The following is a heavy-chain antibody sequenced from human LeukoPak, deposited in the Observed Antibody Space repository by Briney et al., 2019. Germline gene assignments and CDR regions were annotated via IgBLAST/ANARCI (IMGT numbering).Heavy chain of an antibody. CDR3: ARDRTVTGWFDP. J-gene: IGHJ5*02. CDR1: GASISSASYY. D-gene: IGHD4-17*01. Sequence: SETLSLTCTVSGASISSASYYWSWIRQPAGKGLEWIGRIYISGSTNYNPSLKSRVTISVDTSKNHFSLKLSSVTAADTAVYYCARDRTVTGWFDPWGQGTLVTVSS. V-gene: IGHV4-61*02. CDR2: IYISGST.